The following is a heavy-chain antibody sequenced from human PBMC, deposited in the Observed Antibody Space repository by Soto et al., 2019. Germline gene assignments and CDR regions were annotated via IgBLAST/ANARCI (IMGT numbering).Heavy chain of an antibody. D-gene: IGHD2-15*01. Sequence: QVQLQESGPGLVKPSETLSLTCTVSSDSITNYYWTWIRQSPGKGLEWIGYVHDSGRSNYNPSLKSGIKISVNTSKKQLALKLNSVTAEDTAVDYCARVGGTRWWHWGQGTLVTVSS. CDR3: ARVGGTRWWH. CDR2: VHDSGRS. CDR1: SDSITNYY. V-gene: IGHV4-59*01. J-gene: IGHJ4*02.